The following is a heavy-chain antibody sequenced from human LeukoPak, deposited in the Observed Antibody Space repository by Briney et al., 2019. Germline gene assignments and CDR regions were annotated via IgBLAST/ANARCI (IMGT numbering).Heavy chain of an antibody. V-gene: IGHV3-23*01. CDR2: ISGSGGST. CDR1: GFTFSSYA. Sequence: GGSLRLSCAASGFTFSSYAMSWVRQAPGKGLEWVSAISGSGGSTYYADSVKGRFTISRDNSKNTLYMQMNRLRAEETAVYYCAKGQRGYSYGKDDSWGQGTLVTVSS. D-gene: IGHD5-18*01. CDR3: AKGQRGYSYGKDDS. J-gene: IGHJ4*02.